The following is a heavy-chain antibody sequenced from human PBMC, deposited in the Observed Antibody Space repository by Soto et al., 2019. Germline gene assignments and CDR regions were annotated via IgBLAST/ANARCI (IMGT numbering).Heavy chain of an antibody. CDR2: ISYDGSNK. J-gene: IGHJ4*02. CDR1: GFTFSSYA. CDR3: ARAQQLLAHYFDY. Sequence: QAQLVESGGGVVQPGRSLRLSCAASGFTFSSYAMHWVRQDPGKGLEWVAVISYDGSNKYYADSVKGRFTISRDNSKNTLYLQMNSLRGEDTAVHYCARAQQLLAHYFDYWGQGTLVTVSS. V-gene: IGHV3-30-3*01. D-gene: IGHD2-2*01.